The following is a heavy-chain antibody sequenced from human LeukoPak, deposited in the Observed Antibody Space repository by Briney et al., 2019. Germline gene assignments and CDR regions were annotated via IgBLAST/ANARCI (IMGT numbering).Heavy chain of an antibody. D-gene: IGHD6-13*01. Sequence: GGSLRLSCAASGFTFSDYWMSWVRQAPGKGLEWVANINQQGSEKYYVDSLKGRFTISRDNAKNSLYLQMSSLRAEDTAVYYCAKDSRRLRIAAADTLDYWGQGTLVTVSS. V-gene: IGHV3-7*01. J-gene: IGHJ4*02. CDR2: INQQGSEK. CDR1: GFTFSDYW. CDR3: AKDSRRLRIAAADTLDY.